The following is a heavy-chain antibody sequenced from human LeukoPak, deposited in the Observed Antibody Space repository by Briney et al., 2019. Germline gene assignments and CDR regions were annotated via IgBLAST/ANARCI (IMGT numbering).Heavy chain of an antibody. CDR3: AREGTTITHFDF. Sequence: SETLSLTCTVSGGSISGYYRSCIRQPPGKGLEWIGYIYSSGSTSYNPSLESRVTISIDTSKNQFSLKLRSVTAADTAVYYCAREGTTITHFDFWGQGTLVTVSS. J-gene: IGHJ4*02. V-gene: IGHV4-59*01. CDR2: IYSSGST. D-gene: IGHD4-11*01. CDR1: GGSISGYY.